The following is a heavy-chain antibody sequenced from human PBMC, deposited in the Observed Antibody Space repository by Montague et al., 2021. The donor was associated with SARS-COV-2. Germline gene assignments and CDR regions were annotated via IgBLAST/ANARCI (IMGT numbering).Heavy chain of an antibody. CDR2: IHYNGTT. Sequence: SETLSLTCTVSGGYINYYYWTWIRQPPGKELEWIGYIHYNGTTNYNPSLKSRVTISKDMSRTHFFLRLSSVTAADTAVYYCAKSSGSYRDYFDYWGQGTLVTVSS. J-gene: IGHJ4*02. D-gene: IGHD1-26*01. CDR3: AKSSGSYRDYFDY. V-gene: IGHV4-59*01. CDR1: GGYINYYY.